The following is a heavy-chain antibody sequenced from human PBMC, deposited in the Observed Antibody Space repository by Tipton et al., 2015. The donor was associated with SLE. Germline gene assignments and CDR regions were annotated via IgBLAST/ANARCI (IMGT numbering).Heavy chain of an antibody. CDR2: IHNSGRT. CDR3: ARGRIAVAGNHFDY. V-gene: IGHV4-59*01. Sequence: TLSLTCTVSGGSISNYYWSWIRQPPGKGLEWIGYIHNSGRTNYHPSLKSRVTMSVDTPKNQFSLKLTSVTAGDTAVYYCARGRIAVAGNHFDYWGQGTLVTVSS. J-gene: IGHJ4*02. D-gene: IGHD6-19*01. CDR1: GGSISNYY.